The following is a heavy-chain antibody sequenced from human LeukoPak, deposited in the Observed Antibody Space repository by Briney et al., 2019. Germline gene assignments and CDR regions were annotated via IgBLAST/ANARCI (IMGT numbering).Heavy chain of an antibody. D-gene: IGHD3-16*02. V-gene: IGHV3-21*04. CDR3: AREGVYSPDPSSYHRHAFDV. J-gene: IGHJ3*01. Sequence: GGSLRLSCAASGFTFSSYAMHWVRQAPGKGLEWVSSISSSSSYIYYADSVKGRFTISRDNAKNSLYLQMNSLRAEDTAVYYCAREGVYSPDPSSYHRHAFDVWGKGTVVIVSS. CDR2: ISSSSSYI. CDR1: GFTFSSYA.